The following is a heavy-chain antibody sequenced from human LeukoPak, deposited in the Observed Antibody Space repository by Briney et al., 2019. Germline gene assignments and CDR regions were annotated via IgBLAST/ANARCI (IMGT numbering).Heavy chain of an antibody. Sequence: ASVTVSCTTSGFTFPGYYMYWVRQAPGPGLEWMGWISGNNDNPNYGQKFQCRFTVTTDLSSSTAYVELRNLTLDDAAVYYCARDGTSSYDYWGQGTLVTVSS. D-gene: IGHD3/OR15-3a*01. V-gene: IGHV1-18*04. CDR1: GFTFPGYY. CDR3: ARDGTSSYDY. J-gene: IGHJ4*02. CDR2: ISGNNDNP.